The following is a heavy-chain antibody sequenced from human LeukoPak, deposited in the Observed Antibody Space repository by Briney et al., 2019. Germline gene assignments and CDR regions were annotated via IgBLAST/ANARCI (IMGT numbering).Heavy chain of an antibody. CDR2: IWFDGSNK. J-gene: IGHJ4*02. CDR3: ARPDYDRSGYADY. D-gene: IGHD3-22*01. CDR1: GFTFSSYG. V-gene: IGHV3-33*01. Sequence: GGSLRLSCAASGFTFSSYGMHWVRQAPGKGLEWVSVIWFDGSNKYYADSVKGRFTISRDNSKNTLYLQMNSLRAEDTAVYYCARPDYDRSGYADYWGQGTLVTVSS.